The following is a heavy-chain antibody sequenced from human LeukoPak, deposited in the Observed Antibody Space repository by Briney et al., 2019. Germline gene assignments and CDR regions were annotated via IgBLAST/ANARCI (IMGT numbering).Heavy chain of an antibody. D-gene: IGHD5-12*01. CDR3: ARAVGYSGYDRAWFDP. J-gene: IGHJ5*02. CDR2: INPNSGGT. Sequence: ASVKVSCKASGYTFTGYYMHWVRQAPGQGLEWMGWINPNSGGTNYAQKFQGRVTMTRDTSISTAYMELSRLRSDDTAVYYCARAVGYSGYDRAWFDPWGQGTLVTVSS. CDR1: GYTFTGYY. V-gene: IGHV1-2*02.